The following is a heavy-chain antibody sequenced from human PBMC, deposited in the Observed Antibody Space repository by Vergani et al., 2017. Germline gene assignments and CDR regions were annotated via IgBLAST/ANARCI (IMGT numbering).Heavy chain of an antibody. CDR2: ISAYNGNT. Sequence: QVQLVQSGAEVKKPGASVKVSCKASGYTFTSYGISWVRQAPGQGLEWMGWISAYNGNTNYAQKLQGRVTMTTDTSTSTAYMERRSLRSDDTAVYYWARDRMPARQLASVDGMDVWGQGTTVTVSS. J-gene: IGHJ6*02. CDR1: GYTFTSYG. D-gene: IGHD6-13*01. CDR3: ARDRMPARQLASVDGMDV. V-gene: IGHV1-18*01.